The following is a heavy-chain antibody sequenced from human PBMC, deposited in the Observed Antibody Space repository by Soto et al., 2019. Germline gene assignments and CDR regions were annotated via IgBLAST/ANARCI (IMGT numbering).Heavy chain of an antibody. CDR2: IYYSGST. J-gene: IGHJ6*02. CDR3: ARPYTTMVRGVILWGTKTKKDYGIDV. V-gene: IGHV4-39*01. Sequence: SETLSLTCTVSGVSISSSSYYWGWIRQPPGKGLEWIGSIYYSGSTYYNPPLKSRVTISVDTSKNQFSLKLSSVTAADTAVYYCARPYTTMVRGVILWGTKTKKDYGIDVWGQGTTVTVS. D-gene: IGHD3-10*01. CDR1: GVSISSSSYY.